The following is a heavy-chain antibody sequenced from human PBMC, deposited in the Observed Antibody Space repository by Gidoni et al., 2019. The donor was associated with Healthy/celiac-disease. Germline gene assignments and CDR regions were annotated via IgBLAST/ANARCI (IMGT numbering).Heavy chain of an antibody. J-gene: IGHJ5*02. D-gene: IGHD3-3*01. V-gene: IGHV4-31*03. CDR2: IYYSGST. Sequence: QVQLQESGPGLVKPSKTLSLTCTVSGGSISSGGYYWSWIRQHPGKGLEWIGYIYYSGSTYYNPSLKSRVTISVDTSKNQFSLKLSSVTAADTAVYYCARQGQNYDFWSGHSDPGPGNWFDPWGQGTLVTVSS. CDR1: GGSISSGGYY. CDR3: ARQGQNYDFWSGHSDPGPGNWFDP.